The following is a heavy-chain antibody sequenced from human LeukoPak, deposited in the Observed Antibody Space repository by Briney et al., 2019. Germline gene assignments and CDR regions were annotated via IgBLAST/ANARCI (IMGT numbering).Heavy chain of an antibody. J-gene: IGHJ4*02. D-gene: IGHD5-18*01. CDR3: VSYTSTGW. Sequence: GGALRLSCAASVYTLCSYWLHGVPDAPGEGLVWVSRISTDGITTSYADSVKRRFTISRENGKNTRYLQMTSLRAEVTAVYYCVSYTSTGWRGEGTLVTASS. CDR1: VYTLCSYW. CDR2: ISTDGITT. V-gene: IGHV3-74*01.